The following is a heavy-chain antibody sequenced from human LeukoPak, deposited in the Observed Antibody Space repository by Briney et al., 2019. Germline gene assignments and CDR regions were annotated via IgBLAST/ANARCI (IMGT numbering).Heavy chain of an antibody. Sequence: GGSLRLSCAASGFTFSSYSMTWVRQAPGKGLEWVSSISSSSSYIYYADSVRGRFTISRDNAKNSLYLQMNSLRAEDTAVYYCAREMNYYDSSGYYSFDYWGQGTLVTVSS. CDR2: ISSSSSYI. CDR1: GFTFSSYS. D-gene: IGHD3-22*01. J-gene: IGHJ4*02. V-gene: IGHV3-21*01. CDR3: AREMNYYDSSGYYSFDY.